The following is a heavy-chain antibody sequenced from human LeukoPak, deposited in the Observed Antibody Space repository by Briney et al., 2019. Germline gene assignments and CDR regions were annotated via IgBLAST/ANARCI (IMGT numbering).Heavy chain of an antibody. CDR2: IYRGDIT. CDR1: GFTVSSNY. D-gene: IGHD6-19*01. Sequence: GGSLRLSCTASGFTVSSNYMSWVRQAPGQGLEWVSVIYRGDITYYADSVKGRFTISRDNSKNTLYLQMNSLRAEDTAVYYCARVGSSPVTGTVADYWGQGTLVTVSS. J-gene: IGHJ4*02. V-gene: IGHV3-53*01. CDR3: ARVGSSPVTGTVADY.